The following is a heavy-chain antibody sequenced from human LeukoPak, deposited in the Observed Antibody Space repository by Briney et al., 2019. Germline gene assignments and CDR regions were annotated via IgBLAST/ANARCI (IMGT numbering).Heavy chain of an antibody. CDR3: ARAGVGAGGFDY. V-gene: IGHV1-46*01. J-gene: IGHJ4*02. CDR2: INPGGGST. D-gene: IGHD1-26*01. CDR1: GYTFTSYY. Sequence: ASVKVSCKASGYTFTSYYMHWVRQAPGQGLEWMGIINPGGGSTSYAQKFQGRVTITADKSTSTAYMELSSLRSEDTAVYYCARAGVGAGGFDYWGQGTLVTVSS.